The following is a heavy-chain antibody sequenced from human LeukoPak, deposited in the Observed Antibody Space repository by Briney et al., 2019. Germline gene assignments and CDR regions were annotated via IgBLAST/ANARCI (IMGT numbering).Heavy chain of an antibody. J-gene: IGHJ5*02. V-gene: IGHV4-4*07. CDR1: GGSISGYY. Sequence: SETLSLTCAVSGGSISGYYWSWVRQPAGKGLEWIGRIYSSGDASYNPSLQSRVTMSVDTSKNHVSLKLTSVTAADTAVYYCTKEPDPWGQGTLVTVSS. CDR3: TKEPDP. CDR2: IYSSGDA.